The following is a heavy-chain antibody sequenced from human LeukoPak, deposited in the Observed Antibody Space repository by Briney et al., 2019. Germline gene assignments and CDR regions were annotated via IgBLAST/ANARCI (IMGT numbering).Heavy chain of an antibody. CDR3: ARLPALYGDYPYYFDY. D-gene: IGHD4-17*01. J-gene: IGHJ4*02. V-gene: IGHV5-51*01. CDR1: GYSFTSYW. Sequence: GSLRLSCMGSGYSFTSYWIGWVRQMPGKGLEWMGIIYPGDSDTRYSPSFQGQVTISADKSISTAYLQWSSLKASDTAMYYCARLPALYGDYPYYFDYWGQGTLVTVSS. CDR2: IYPGDSDT.